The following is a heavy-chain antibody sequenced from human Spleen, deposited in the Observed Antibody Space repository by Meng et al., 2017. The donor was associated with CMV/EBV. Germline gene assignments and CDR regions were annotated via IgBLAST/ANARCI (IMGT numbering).Heavy chain of an antibody. V-gene: IGHV4-31*02. CDR2: IYYRGYT. J-gene: IGHJ1*01. Sequence: SGGSISSGGFYWSWIRQHPGKGLEWIGNIYYRGYTYYNPSLKSRVTMSVDTSKNQFSLKVTSVTAADTAVYFCARDLRDYSGNSRLDHWGQGTLVTVSS. CDR1: GGSISSGGFY. CDR3: ARDLRDYSGNSRLDH. D-gene: IGHD4-23*01.